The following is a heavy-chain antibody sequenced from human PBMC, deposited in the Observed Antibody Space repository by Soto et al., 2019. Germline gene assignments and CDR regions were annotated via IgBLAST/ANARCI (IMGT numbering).Heavy chain of an antibody. CDR2: VYYRGRS. J-gene: IGHJ4*02. Sequence: SETLSLTCTVSGGSVTNSSFYWGWIRQSPGKGLEWIGSVYYRGRSYSKSSVKSRVTISVDTSKNRFSLSLNSVTASDTAVYFCVSQRTTVPTQAYFDYWGPGALVTVSS. D-gene: IGHD4-17*01. CDR1: GGSVTNSSFY. V-gene: IGHV4-39*01. CDR3: VSQRTTVPTQAYFDY.